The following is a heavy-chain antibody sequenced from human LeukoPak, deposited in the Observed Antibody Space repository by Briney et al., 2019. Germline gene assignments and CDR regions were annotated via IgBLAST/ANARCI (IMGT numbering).Heavy chain of an antibody. V-gene: IGHV4-59*01. D-gene: IGHD3-10*02. CDR3: SRYVRGPDYYMEV. CDR2: VSYSGTT. Sequence: PSETLSLTCTASGASLSSDYSSWIRQPPGKGLEWIGYVSYSGTTNYNPSLNSRLTISLDTSKNLFSLNLSSVTAADTAIYFCSRYVRGPDYYMEVWGNGNTVTVSS. J-gene: IGHJ6*03. CDR1: GASLSSDY.